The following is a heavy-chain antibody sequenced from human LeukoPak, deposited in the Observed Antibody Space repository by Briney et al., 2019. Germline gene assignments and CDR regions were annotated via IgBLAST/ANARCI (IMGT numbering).Heavy chain of an antibody. Sequence: GGSLRLSCAASGFTFSDYYMSWIRQAPGKGLEWVSYISSSGSTIYYADSVKGRFTISRDNAKNSLYLQMNSLRAEDTAVYYCARTRTDTVQASVYDAFDIWGQGTMVTVSS. CDR1: GFTFSDYY. CDR3: ARTRTDTVQASVYDAFDI. CDR2: ISSSGSTI. J-gene: IGHJ3*02. V-gene: IGHV3-11*01. D-gene: IGHD1-1*01.